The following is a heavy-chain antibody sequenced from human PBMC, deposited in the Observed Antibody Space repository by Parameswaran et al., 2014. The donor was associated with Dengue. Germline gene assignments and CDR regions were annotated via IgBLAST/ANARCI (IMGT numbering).Heavy chain of an antibody. Sequence: WVRQAPGQGLEWMGWISAYNGNTNYAQKLQGRVTMTTDTSTSTAYMELRSLRSDDTAVYYCARDQGMITFGGVIGYYYYGMDVWGQGTTVTVSS. J-gene: IGHJ6*02. CDR3: ARDQGMITFGGVIGYYYYGMDV. V-gene: IGHV1-18*01. D-gene: IGHD3-16*02. CDR2: ISAYNGNT.